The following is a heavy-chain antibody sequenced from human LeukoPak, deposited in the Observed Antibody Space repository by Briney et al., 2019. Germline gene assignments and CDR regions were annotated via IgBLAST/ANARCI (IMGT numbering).Heavy chain of an antibody. Sequence: PSETLSLTCTVSGGSITSGSYYWGWIRQPPGKGLEWIGSIYYSGSTYYNPSLKSRVTISVDTSNKLFSLKLCSVTAADTAVYYCARVSCSGGACPFGSWFDPWGQGTLVTVSS. CDR2: IYYSGST. CDR1: GGSITSGSYY. D-gene: IGHD2-15*01. V-gene: IGHV4-39*02. CDR3: ARVSCSGGACPFGSWFDP. J-gene: IGHJ5*02.